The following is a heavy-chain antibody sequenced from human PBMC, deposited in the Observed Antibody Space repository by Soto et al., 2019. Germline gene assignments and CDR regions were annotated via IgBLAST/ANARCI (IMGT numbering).Heavy chain of an antibody. J-gene: IGHJ1*01. V-gene: IGHV1-18*01. CDR2: ISSYNGNT. CDR3: ARDTAYYYESSRFRYFQH. D-gene: IGHD3-22*01. CDR1: GYTFTTYG. Sequence: GASVKVSCKASGYTFTTYGISWVRQAPGQGLEWMGWISSYNGNTNYAQNLQGRVTLTKDTSPSSAYMELMSLISDDTAVFYFARDTAYYYESSRFRYFQHWGQGTLVTVSS.